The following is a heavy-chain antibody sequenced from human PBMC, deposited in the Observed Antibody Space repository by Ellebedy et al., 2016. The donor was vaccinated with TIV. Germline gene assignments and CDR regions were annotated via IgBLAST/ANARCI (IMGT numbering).Heavy chain of an antibody. CDR2: IHPAGVST. Sequence: AASVKVSCKASGDTFTGHYVHWVRQAPGQGLEWMGVIHPAGVSTDYAQRLRGRLTLTRDTSTSTVYMELSSLKSDDTAVYYCARGSNVIMTGLHRGALDIWGQGTMVTVSS. CDR3: ARGSNVIMTGLHRGALDI. D-gene: IGHD3-9*01. J-gene: IGHJ3*02. V-gene: IGHV1-46*04. CDR1: GDTFTGHY.